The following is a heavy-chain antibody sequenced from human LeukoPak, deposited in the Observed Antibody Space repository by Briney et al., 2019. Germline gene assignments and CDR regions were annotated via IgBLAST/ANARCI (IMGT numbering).Heavy chain of an antibody. J-gene: IGHJ4*02. D-gene: IGHD3-22*01. CDR3: AKRGVVIRVILVGFHKEAYYFDS. V-gene: IGHV3-23*01. CDR2: ISDSGGRR. CDR1: GITLSNYG. Sequence: GGSLRLSCAVPGITLSNYGMSWVRQAPGKGLEWVAGISDSGGRRNYADSVKGRFTISRDNPKNTLYLQMNSLRAEDTAVYFCAKRGVVIRVILVGFHKEAYYFDSWGQGALVTVSS.